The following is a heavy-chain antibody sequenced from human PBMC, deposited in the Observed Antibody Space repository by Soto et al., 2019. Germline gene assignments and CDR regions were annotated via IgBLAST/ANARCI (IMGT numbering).Heavy chain of an antibody. CDR3: ARDETSEGYYYYGMDV. CDR1: GGSISSGDYY. Sequence: QVQLQESGPGLVKPSQTLSLTCTVSGGSISSGDYYWSWIRQPPGKGLEWIGYIYYSGSTYYNPSLKSRVTISVDTSKNQFSLKLSSVTAADTAVYYCARDETSEGYYYYGMDVWGQGTTVTVSS. J-gene: IGHJ6*02. CDR2: IYYSGST. V-gene: IGHV4-30-4*01.